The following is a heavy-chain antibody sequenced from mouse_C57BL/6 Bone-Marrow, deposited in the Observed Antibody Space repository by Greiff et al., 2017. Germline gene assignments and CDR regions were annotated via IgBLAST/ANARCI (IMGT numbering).Heavy chain of an antibody. CDR1: GFTFTDYF. D-gene: IGHD2-5*01. V-gene: IGHV7-3*01. Sequence: EVQRVESGGGLVQPGGSLSLSCAASGFTFTDYFMSWVRQPPGKALEWLGFIRNKANGYTTEYSASVKGRFTISRDNSQSILYRQMNALRAEDSATYYCARYPQSNYVFDYWGQGTTLTVSS. CDR3: ARYPQSNYVFDY. CDR2: IRNKANGYTT. J-gene: IGHJ2*01.